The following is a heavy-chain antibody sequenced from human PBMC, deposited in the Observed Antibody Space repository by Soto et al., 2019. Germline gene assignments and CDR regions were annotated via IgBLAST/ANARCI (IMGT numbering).Heavy chain of an antibody. CDR1: GFTFSDHY. V-gene: IGHV3-72*01. D-gene: IGHD4-17*01. J-gene: IGHJ4*02. CDR3: ARELMTTVTYFDY. CDR2: TRNKANSYTT. Sequence: GGSLRLSCAASGFTFSDHYMDWVRQAPGKGLEWVGRTRNKANSYTTEYAASVKGRFTISRGDSKNSLYLQMNTLKAEDTAFYYCARELMTTVTYFDYWGQGSLVTVSS.